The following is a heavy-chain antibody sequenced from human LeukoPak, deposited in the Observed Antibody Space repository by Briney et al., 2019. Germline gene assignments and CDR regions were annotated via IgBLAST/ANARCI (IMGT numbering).Heavy chain of an antibody. D-gene: IGHD5-18*01. Sequence: GGSLRLSCAASGFTFSSYAMHWVRQAPGKGLEWVAVISYDGSNKYYADSVKGRFTISRDNSKNTLYLQMNSLRAEDTAVYYCARQISGYSYGSNQSPFDYWGQGTLVTVSS. CDR2: ISYDGSNK. J-gene: IGHJ4*02. CDR1: GFTFSSYA. V-gene: IGHV3-30-3*01. CDR3: ARQISGYSYGSNQSPFDY.